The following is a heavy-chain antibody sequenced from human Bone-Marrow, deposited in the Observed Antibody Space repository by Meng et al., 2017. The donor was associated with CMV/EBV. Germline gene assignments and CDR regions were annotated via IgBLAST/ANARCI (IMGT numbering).Heavy chain of an antibody. CDR1: GGSISSYY. V-gene: IGHV4-59*01. Sequence: SETLSLTCTVSGGSISSYYWSWIRQPPGKGLEWIGYIYYSGSTNYNPSLKSRVTISVDTSKNQFSLKLSSVTAADTAVYYCARDLGGRYPNWGQGTLVTVSS. CDR2: IYYSGST. CDR3: ARDLGGRYPN. D-gene: IGHD1-26*01. J-gene: IGHJ4*02.